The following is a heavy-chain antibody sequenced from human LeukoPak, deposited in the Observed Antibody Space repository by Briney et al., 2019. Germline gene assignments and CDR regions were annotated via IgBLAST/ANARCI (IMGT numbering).Heavy chain of an antibody. J-gene: IGHJ5*02. Sequence: ASVKVSCKASGYTFTSYDINWGRQATGQGLEWMGCMNPNSGNTGYAQKFQRRVTMTRNTYISTAYMELSSLRSEDTAVYYCARVRGDYDFWSGTSNWFDPWGQGTLVTVSS. D-gene: IGHD3-3*01. CDR2: MNPNSGNT. CDR3: ARVRGDYDFWSGTSNWFDP. CDR1: GYTFTSYD. V-gene: IGHV1-8*01.